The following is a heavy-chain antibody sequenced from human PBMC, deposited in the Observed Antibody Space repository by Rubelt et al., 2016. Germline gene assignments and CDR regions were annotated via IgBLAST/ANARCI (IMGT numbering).Heavy chain of an antibody. CDR1: GYTFTGYY. J-gene: IGHJ4*02. V-gene: IGHV1-18*04. D-gene: IGHD4-23*01. CDR2: ISAYNGNT. CDR3: ARDVGGNSVLYYFDY. Sequence: QVQLVQSGAEVKKPGASVKVSCKASGYTFTGYYMHWVRQAPGQGLEWMGWISAYNGNTNYAQKLQGRVTMTTDTSTSTAYMELRSLRSDDTAVYYCARDVGGNSVLYYFDYWGQGTLVTVSS.